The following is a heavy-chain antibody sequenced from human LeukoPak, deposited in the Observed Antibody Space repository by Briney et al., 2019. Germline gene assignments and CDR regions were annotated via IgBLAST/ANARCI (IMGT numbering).Heavy chain of an antibody. J-gene: IGHJ5*02. CDR3: ARGPSNRSGWFDP. D-gene: IGHD3-3*01. Sequence: SETLSLTCTVSGGSISSYYWSWIRQPAGKGLEWIGRFHISGSTKYNPSLKSRVTISVDTSKNQFSLKLSSVTAADTAVYYCARGPSNRSGWFDPWGQGTLVTVSS. CDR1: GGSISSYY. CDR2: FHISGST. V-gene: IGHV4-4*07.